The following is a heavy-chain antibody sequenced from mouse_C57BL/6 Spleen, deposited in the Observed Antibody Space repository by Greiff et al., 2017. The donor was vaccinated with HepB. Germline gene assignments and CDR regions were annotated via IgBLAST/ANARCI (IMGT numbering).Heavy chain of an antibody. CDR2: LDPSDSYT. V-gene: IGHV1-69*01. Sequence: QVQLQQPGAELVMPGASVKLSCKASGYTFTSYWMHWVKQRPGQGLEWIGELDPSDSYTNYNQTFKGKSTLTVDKSSSTAYMQLSSLTSEDSAVYYCARGGGTYYFDYWGQGTTLTVSS. D-gene: IGHD2-14*01. CDR1: GYTFTSYW. CDR3: ARGGGTYYFDY. J-gene: IGHJ2*01.